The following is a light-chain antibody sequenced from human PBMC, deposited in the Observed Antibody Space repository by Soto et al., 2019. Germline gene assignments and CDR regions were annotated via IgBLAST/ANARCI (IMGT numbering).Light chain of an antibody. CDR1: QTINSW. CDR2: DAS. CDR3: QQYDSYSSGP. Sequence: DIQMTQSPATLSASVGDRVTITCRASQTINSWLAWYQQKPGKAPKVLIFDASSLKTGVPARFSGSGSGTEFTLTISNLQPDDFATYYWQQYDSYSSGPFGQGTKVDIK. V-gene: IGKV1-5*01. J-gene: IGKJ1*01.